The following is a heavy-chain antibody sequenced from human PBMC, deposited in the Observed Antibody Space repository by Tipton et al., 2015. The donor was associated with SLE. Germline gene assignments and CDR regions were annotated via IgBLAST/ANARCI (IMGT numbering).Heavy chain of an antibody. CDR1: GYSISSGYY. CDR2: IYHSGSI. J-gene: IGHJ1*01. CDR3: AVGFCSSVSCQREYFQH. D-gene: IGHD2-2*01. V-gene: IGHV4-38-2*02. Sequence: TLSLTCTVSGYSISSGYYWGWIRQPPGKGLEWIGTIYHSGSIYYNPSLKSRLTISVDTSENQFSQKLNSVTAADTAVYYCAVGFCSSVSCQREYFQHWGQGSLVPVSS.